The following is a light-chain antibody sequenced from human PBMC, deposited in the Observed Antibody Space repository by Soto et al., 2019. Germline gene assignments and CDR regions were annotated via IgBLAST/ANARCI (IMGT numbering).Light chain of an antibody. J-gene: IGKJ2*01. Sequence: IGEAESSSPPVLFPGEKSHLFRRARPDGKDGFLAWYQQKPGQAPRLVISGASTRATGIPDRFRGSGSGTDFTLTISRLEPEDFAVYYCQQYGSTPYTFGQGTILEIK. CDR1: PDGKDGF. V-gene: IGKV3-20*01. CDR3: QQYGSTPYT. CDR2: GAS.